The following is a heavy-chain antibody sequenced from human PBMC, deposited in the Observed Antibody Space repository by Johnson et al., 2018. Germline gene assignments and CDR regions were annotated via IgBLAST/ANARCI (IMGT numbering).Heavy chain of an antibody. V-gene: IGHV1-69*12. D-gene: IGHD2-21*02. CDR2: IIPLFGTA. CDR1: GGTFSSYA. CDR3: ARAGDDYYYGIDV. Sequence: QVQLVQSGAEVKKPGSSVKVSCKASGGTFSSYAISWVRQAPGQGLEWMGGIIPLFGTANYGQDFQGRVTITADESTSTAYIELNSLRSEDTAVYYCARAGDDYYYGIDVWGQGTTVTVSS. J-gene: IGHJ6*02.